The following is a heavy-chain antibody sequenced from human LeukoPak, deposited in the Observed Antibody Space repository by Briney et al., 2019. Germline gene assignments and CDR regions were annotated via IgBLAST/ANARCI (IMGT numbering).Heavy chain of an antibody. Sequence: PGRSLRLSCAASGFTFSSYAMHWVRQAPGKGLEWVAVISCDGSNKYYADSVKGRFTISRDNSKNTLYLQMNSLRDEDTAVYYCAKVSHTYYDILTGYYKHPPYYYGMDVWGQGTTVTVSS. V-gene: IGHV3-30-3*01. J-gene: IGHJ6*02. CDR1: GFTFSSYA. CDR3: AKVSHTYYDILTGYYKHPPYYYGMDV. D-gene: IGHD3-9*01. CDR2: ISCDGSNK.